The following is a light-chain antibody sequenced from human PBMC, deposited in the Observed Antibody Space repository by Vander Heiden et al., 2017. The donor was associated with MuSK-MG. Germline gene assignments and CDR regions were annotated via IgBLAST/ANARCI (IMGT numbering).Light chain of an antibody. CDR3: HRSADWPPLT. J-gene: IGKJ4*01. V-gene: IGKV3D-11*01. Sequence: DTVFTHSPLTPFLSPGATATLSCRASQGVGTFLYWYQQKPGQSPTLLIFNASKTDAGTPARFRGSGTGTGFALTISGLEAEDFAVYYCHRSADWPPLTFGGGTKV. CDR1: QGVGTF. CDR2: NAS.